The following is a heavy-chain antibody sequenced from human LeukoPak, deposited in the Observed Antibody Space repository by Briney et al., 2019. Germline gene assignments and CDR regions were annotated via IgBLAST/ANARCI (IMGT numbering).Heavy chain of an antibody. CDR3: ARIGGGFSLFDP. CDR2: IYHSGST. J-gene: IGHJ5*02. Sequence: KPSETLSLTCTVSGYSISTNYYWGWIRHPPGKGLEWIGSIYHSGSTYYNPSLKSRVTISLDTSKKQFSLKLSSVTAADTAVYYCARIGGGFSLFDPWGQGTLVTVSS. D-gene: IGHD3-16*01. V-gene: IGHV4-38-2*02. CDR1: GYSISTNYY.